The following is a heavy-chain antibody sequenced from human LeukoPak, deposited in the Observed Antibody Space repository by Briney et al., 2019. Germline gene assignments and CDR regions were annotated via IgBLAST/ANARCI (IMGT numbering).Heavy chain of an antibody. V-gene: IGHV4-39*01. J-gene: IGHJ3*01. CDR3: ARHSDYVGDSSLDTDAFDV. Sequence: SETLSLTCTVSGGSISSSTYYWVWIRQPPGKGLEWIATIYYSGSTYYNPSLKTRVTISVDTSNNQFSLTLSSVTAADTAVYYCARHSDYVGDSSLDTDAFDVWGRGTMVTVSS. CDR2: IYYSGST. D-gene: IGHD4-23*01. CDR1: GGSISSSTYY.